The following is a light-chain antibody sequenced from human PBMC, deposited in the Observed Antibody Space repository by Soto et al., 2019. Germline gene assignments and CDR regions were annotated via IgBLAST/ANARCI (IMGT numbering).Light chain of an antibody. CDR1: QSISSNY. CDR2: GAS. CDR3: QQYGSWT. Sequence: EIVLTQSPGTLSLSPGERATLSCRASQSISSNYLAWYQQKPGQAPRLLIYGASSRATGIPERFSGSGSGTDFTLTISRLEPEDSAIYYCQQYGSWTFGQGTKVEIK. J-gene: IGKJ1*01. V-gene: IGKV3-20*01.